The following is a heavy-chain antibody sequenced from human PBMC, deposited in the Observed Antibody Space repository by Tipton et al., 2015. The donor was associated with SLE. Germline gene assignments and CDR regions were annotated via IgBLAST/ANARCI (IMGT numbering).Heavy chain of an antibody. D-gene: IGHD3-3*01. J-gene: IGHJ4*02. Sequence: TLSLTCAVYGGSFSDYFWTWIRQSPGKGLEWIGDVNHSGSTDYHPSLKSRVTMSVDTSKNQFSLKLTSVTAADTALYYCARCTILGVVRGYIASWGQATLVTV. CDR2: VNHSGST. V-gene: IGHV4-34*01. CDR1: GGSFSDYF. CDR3: ARCTILGVVRGYIAS.